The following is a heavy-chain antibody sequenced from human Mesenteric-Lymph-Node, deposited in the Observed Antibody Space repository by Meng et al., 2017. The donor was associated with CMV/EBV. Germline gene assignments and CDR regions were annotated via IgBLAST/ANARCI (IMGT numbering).Heavy chain of an antibody. Sequence: GESLKISCAASGFTFSTYAMTWVRQAPGKGLEWVSLIYSGGSTTYYADSVKGRFTISRDNAKKSLSLQMNSLRVEDTAVYYCARRCSSSSCYYHYAMDVWGQGTTVTVSS. D-gene: IGHD2-2*01. CDR3: ARRCSSSSCYYHYAMDV. J-gene: IGHJ6*02. CDR1: GFTFSTYA. V-gene: IGHV3-23*03. CDR2: IYSGGSTT.